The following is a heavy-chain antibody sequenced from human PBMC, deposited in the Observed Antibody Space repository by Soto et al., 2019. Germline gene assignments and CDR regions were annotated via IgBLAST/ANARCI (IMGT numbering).Heavy chain of an antibody. CDR3: ARHSPDCDSLSQFDY. D-gene: IGHD3-9*01. V-gene: IGHV4-59*08. Sequence: SETLSLTCTVSGGSISSYYWIWIRQTPVNGLEFIGYIFYFGSTNYDPSLKSRVTLSVDASKSHFSLKLSSLTAADTAVYYCARHSPDCDSLSQFDYWGQGTLVTVSS. J-gene: IGHJ4*02. CDR2: IFYFGST. CDR1: GGSISSYY.